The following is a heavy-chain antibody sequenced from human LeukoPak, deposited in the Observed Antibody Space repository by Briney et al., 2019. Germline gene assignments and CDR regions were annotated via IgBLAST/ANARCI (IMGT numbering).Heavy chain of an antibody. Sequence: GGSLRLSCAVSGFTFTCYWMNWVRQAPGKGLEWVASIRQDGSEKSYVDSVKGRFTISRDNTKNSLYLQINSLRAEDTAVYYCARDGTAAGLYFDLWGQGTLVTVSS. CDR3: ARDGTAAGLYFDL. V-gene: IGHV3-7*01. D-gene: IGHD6-13*01. J-gene: IGHJ4*01. CDR1: GFTFTCYW. CDR2: IRQDGSEK.